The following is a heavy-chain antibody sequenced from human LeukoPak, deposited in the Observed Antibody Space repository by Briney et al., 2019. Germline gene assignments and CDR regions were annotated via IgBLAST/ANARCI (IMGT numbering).Heavy chain of an antibody. CDR1: GFTFSSHA. D-gene: IGHD3-3*01. Sequence: GGSLRLSCAASGFTFSSHAMHWARQAPGKGLEWVSAISGSGGSTYYADSVKGRFTISRDNSKNTLYLQMNSLRAEDTAVYYCAKGAGLFWSGYREGFDYWGQGTLVTVSS. CDR3: AKGAGLFWSGYREGFDY. CDR2: ISGSGGST. J-gene: IGHJ4*02. V-gene: IGHV3-23*01.